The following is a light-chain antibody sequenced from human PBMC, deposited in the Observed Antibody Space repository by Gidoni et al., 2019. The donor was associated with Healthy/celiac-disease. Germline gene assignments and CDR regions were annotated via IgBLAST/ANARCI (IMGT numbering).Light chain of an antibody. J-gene: IGKJ5*01. V-gene: IGKV3-15*01. Sequence: ELVMTKSPATLSVSPGERATLSCRASQSVSSNLAWYQQKPGQAPRLLIYGASTRATGIPARFSGSGSGTEFTLTISSLQSEDFAVYYCQQYNNWLTFGQXTRLEIK. CDR2: GAS. CDR1: QSVSSN. CDR3: QQYNNWLT.